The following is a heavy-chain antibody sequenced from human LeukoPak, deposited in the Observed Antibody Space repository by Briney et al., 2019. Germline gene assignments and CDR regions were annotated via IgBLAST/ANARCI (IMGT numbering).Heavy chain of an antibody. Sequence: ASVKVSCKASGYIFTSYYMHWVRQAPGQGLEWMGIINPSGGSTSYAQKFQGRVTMTRDTSTSTVYMELSSLRSEDTAVYYCAGGIVVVTATRGAFDIWGQGTMVTVSS. CDR2: INPSGGST. D-gene: IGHD2-21*02. CDR1: GYIFTSYY. J-gene: IGHJ3*02. CDR3: AGGIVVVTATRGAFDI. V-gene: IGHV1-46*01.